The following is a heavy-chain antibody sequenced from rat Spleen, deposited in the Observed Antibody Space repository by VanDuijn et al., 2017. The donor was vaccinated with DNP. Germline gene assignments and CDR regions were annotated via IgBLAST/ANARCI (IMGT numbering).Heavy chain of an antibody. CDR2: LSTGGDKS. J-gene: IGHJ2*01. CDR3: TRGWLPFDY. V-gene: IGHV5S13*01. Sequence: EVQLVESGGALVQPGRSLKLSCAASGFTFSNYGMAWVRQAPTKGLEWVASLSTGGDKSAYRDSVKGRFTISRDNAKSTLYLQMNSLRSEDTATYYCTRGWLPFDYWGQGVMVTVSS. CDR1: GFTFSNYG. D-gene: IGHD1-12*03.